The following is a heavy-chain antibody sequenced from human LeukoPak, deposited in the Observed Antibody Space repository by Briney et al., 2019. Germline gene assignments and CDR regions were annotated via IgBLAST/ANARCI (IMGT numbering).Heavy chain of an antibody. CDR1: GFTFSTYA. CDR2: ITGSGGAT. J-gene: IGHJ4*02. V-gene: IGHV3-23*01. Sequence: GGSLRLSCAASGFTFSTYAVNWVRQAPGKGLEWVSAITGSGGATYYADSVKGRFTISRDNSKNTLYLQMNSLRAEDTAVYYCAKDHGYSSSWLLDYWGQGTLVTVSS. CDR3: AKDHGYSSSWLLDY. D-gene: IGHD6-13*01.